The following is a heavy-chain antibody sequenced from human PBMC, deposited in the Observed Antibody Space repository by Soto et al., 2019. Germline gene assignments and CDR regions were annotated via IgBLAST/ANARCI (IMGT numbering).Heavy chain of an antibody. CDR3: AKEMTSGSRLAFDY. J-gene: IGHJ4*02. V-gene: IGHV3-23*01. Sequence: EAQLLESGGGLLQPGGSLRLSCAASGFTFSSYALNWVRQAPGKGLEWVSGITGDGDTTFYAGSVKGRFTISRDNSRNTVYLQMNSVRAEDTAVYYCAKEMTSGSRLAFDYWGQGTLVTVSS. D-gene: IGHD2-15*01. CDR1: GFTFSSYA. CDR2: ITGDGDTT.